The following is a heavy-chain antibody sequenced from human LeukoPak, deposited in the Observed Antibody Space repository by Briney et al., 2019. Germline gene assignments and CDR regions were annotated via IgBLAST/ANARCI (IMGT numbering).Heavy chain of an antibody. D-gene: IGHD3-3*01. CDR1: GGSINSYF. CDR2: ISHSGST. Sequence: PSETLSLTCTVSGGSINSYFWNWIRQPPGKGLEWLGYISHSGSTHYNPSLKSRVTISADTSENQFSLTLRSLTAADTAIYYCARASGYYDFWSGHSMPLFDYWGQGTLVTVSS. J-gene: IGHJ4*02. V-gene: IGHV4-59*12. CDR3: ARASGYYDFWSGHSMPLFDY.